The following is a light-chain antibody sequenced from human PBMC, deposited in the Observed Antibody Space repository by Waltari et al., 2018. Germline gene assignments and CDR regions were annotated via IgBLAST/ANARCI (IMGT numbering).Light chain of an antibody. V-gene: IGKV3-20*01. Sequence: IVFTQSPGPPSLSPGERATLLCRASQTVRTTYLPWYQHKPGQAPPLLIYGSSSRATGIPDRFSGSGSGTDFTLTISRLEPEDFAVYYCQQYDISPLTFGGGTKVEIK. CDR1: QTVRTTY. CDR3: QQYDISPLT. CDR2: GSS. J-gene: IGKJ4*01.